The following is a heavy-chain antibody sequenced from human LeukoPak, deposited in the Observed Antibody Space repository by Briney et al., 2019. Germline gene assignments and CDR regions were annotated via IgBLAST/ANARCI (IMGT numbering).Heavy chain of an antibody. J-gene: IGHJ4*02. V-gene: IGHV1-2*02. CDR2: INPNSGGT. D-gene: IGHD3-16*02. Sequence: GASVKVSCKASGYTFTGYYMHWVRQAPGQGLEWMGWINPNSGGTNYAQKFQGRVTMTRDTSISTAYMELSRLRSQDTGGYGGSRVSSRGYYVGGRYRRVDWGQGTLFTVSS. CDR3: SRVSSRGYYVGGRYRRVD. CDR1: GYTFTGYY.